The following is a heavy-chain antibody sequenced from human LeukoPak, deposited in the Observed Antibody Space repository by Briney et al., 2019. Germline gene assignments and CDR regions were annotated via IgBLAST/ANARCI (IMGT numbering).Heavy chain of an antibody. J-gene: IGHJ4*02. CDR2: TYHSGST. CDR3: ARGPRDSGFDY. D-gene: IGHD2-15*01. V-gene: IGHV4-30-2*01. CDR1: GGSTSSGGYS. Sequence: SETLSLTCAVSGGSTSSGGYSWSWIRQPPGKGLEWIGYTYHSGSTYYNPSLKSRVTISVDRSKNQFSLKLSSVTAADTAVYYCARGPRDSGFDYWGQGTLVTVSS.